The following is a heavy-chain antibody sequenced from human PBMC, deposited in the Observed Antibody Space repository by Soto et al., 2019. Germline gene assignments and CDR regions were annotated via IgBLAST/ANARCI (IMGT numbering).Heavy chain of an antibody. J-gene: IGHJ4*02. Sequence: GGSLRLSCAASGFTFSSFSMSWARQTPGRGLEWVSAISGSGGSTYYADSVKGRFTISRDNSRNTLYLQMNSLRGEDTAVYYCAKDWSFDYWGQGTLVTVSS. CDR3: AKDWSFDY. D-gene: IGHD2-8*02. V-gene: IGHV3-23*01. CDR1: GFTFSSFS. CDR2: ISGSGGST.